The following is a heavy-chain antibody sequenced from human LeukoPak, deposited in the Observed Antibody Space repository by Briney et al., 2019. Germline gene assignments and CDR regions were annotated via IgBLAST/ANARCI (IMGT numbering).Heavy chain of an antibody. CDR3: ATIRYQLPPESFWDY. CDR2: MNPNSGNT. D-gene: IGHD2-2*01. V-gene: IGHV1-8*01. Sequence: ASVKVSCKASGYTFTSYDINWVRQATGQGLEWMGWMNPNSGNTGYAQKFQGRVTMTRNTSISTAYMELSSLRSEDTAVYYCATIRYQLPPESFWDYWGQGTLVTVSS. J-gene: IGHJ4*02. CDR1: GYTFTSYD.